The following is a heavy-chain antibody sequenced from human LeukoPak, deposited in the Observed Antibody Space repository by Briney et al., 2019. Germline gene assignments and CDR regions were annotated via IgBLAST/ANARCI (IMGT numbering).Heavy chain of an antibody. CDR3: AIQYGDYSDAFDI. D-gene: IGHD4-17*01. J-gene: IGHJ3*02. Sequence: PGRSLRLSCAASGFTFSSYAMHWVRQAPGKGLEWVAVISYDGSNKYCADSVKGRFTISRDNSKNTLYLQMNSLRAEDTAVYYCAIQYGDYSDAFDIWGQGTMVTVSS. V-gene: IGHV3-30-3*01. CDR1: GFTFSSYA. CDR2: ISYDGSNK.